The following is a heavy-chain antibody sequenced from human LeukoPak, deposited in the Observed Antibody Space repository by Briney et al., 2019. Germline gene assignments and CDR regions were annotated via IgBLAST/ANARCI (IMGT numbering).Heavy chain of an antibody. CDR1: GGSISSSSYY. V-gene: IGHV4-39*07. CDR2: IYYSGST. J-gene: IGHJ6*03. CDR3: ARAPSRLYYYYMDV. Sequence: SETLSLTCTVSGGSISSSSYYWGWLRQPPGKGLEWIGSIYYSGSTYYNPSLKSRVTISVDTSKNQFSLKLSSVTAADTAVYYCARAPSRLYYYYMDVWGKGTTVTVSS.